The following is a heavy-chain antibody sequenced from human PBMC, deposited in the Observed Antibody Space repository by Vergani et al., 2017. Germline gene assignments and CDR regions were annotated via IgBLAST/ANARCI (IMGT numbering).Heavy chain of an antibody. CDR3: ARDVVVVVPADGGGDY. CDR1: GYTFTGYY. D-gene: IGHD2-2*01. V-gene: IGHV1-2*02. J-gene: IGHJ4*02. CDR2: INPNSGGT. Sequence: QVQLVQSGAEVKKPGASVKVSCKASGYTFTGYYMHWVRQAPGQGLEWMGWINPNSGGTNYAQKFQGRVTMTRDTSFSTAYMELSRLRSDDTAVYYCARDVVVVVPADGGGDYWGQGTLVTVSS.